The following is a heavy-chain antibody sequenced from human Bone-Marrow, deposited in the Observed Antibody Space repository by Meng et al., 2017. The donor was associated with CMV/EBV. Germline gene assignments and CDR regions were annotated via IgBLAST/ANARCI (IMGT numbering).Heavy chain of an antibody. D-gene: IGHD3/OR15-3a*01. CDR2: ITSSSDYV. V-gene: IGHV3-21*01. CDR3: ARVGPRVTFVGFSFDF. Sequence: GGSLRLSCAASGFTFSSYSMNWVRQAPGKGLEWVSSITSSSDYVRYAGSVKGRFTISRDNAKNALYLQMNNVRAEDTAVYYCARVGPRVTFVGFSFDFWGLGTLVTVSS. CDR1: GFTFSSYS. J-gene: IGHJ4*02.